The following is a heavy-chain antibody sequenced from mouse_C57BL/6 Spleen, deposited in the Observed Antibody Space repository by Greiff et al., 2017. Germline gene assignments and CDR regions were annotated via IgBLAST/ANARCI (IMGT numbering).Heavy chain of an antibody. CDR2: INPNNGGT. J-gene: IGHJ4*01. CDR3: AKRSSYYAMDY. D-gene: IGHD1-3*01. V-gene: IGHV1-26*01. CDR1: GYTFTDYY. Sequence: EVQLQQSGPELVKPGASVKISCKASGYTFTDYYMNWVKQSHGKSLEWIGDINPNNGGTSYNQKFKGNATLTVDKSSSTAYMELRSLTSEDSAVYYCAKRSSYYAMDYWGQGTSVTVSS.